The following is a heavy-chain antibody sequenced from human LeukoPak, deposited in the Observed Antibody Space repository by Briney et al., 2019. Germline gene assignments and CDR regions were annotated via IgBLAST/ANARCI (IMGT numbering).Heavy chain of an antibody. D-gene: IGHD2-15*01. CDR3: ARELGYCTGCNCYGGVFHY. Sequence: SQTLSPTCPVNGGSFSGYYWSWIRQPPGKGMEWIGAINHSGSTTYNPSLKSRATISVDTSKNQLSLKLTSVTAAAPPVYYCARELGYCTGCNCYGGVFHYWGQGTLVTVSS. V-gene: IGHV4-34*01. CDR2: INHSGST. J-gene: IGHJ4*02. CDR1: GGSFSGYY.